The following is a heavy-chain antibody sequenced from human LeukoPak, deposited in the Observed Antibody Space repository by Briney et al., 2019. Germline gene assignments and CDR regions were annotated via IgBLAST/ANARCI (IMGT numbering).Heavy chain of an antibody. CDR3: ASIYCSSTSCLFDY. J-gene: IGHJ4*02. CDR1: GGSISSGSYY. Sequence: SETLSLTCTVSGGSISSGSYYWSWIRQPAGKGLEWIGRIYTSGSTNYNPSLKSRVTISVDTSKNQFSLKLSSVTAADTAVYYCASIYCSSTSCLFDYWGQGTLVTVSS. D-gene: IGHD2-2*01. CDR2: IYTSGST. V-gene: IGHV4-61*02.